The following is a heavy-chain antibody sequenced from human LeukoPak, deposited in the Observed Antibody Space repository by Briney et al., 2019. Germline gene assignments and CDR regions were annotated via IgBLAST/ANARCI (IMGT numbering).Heavy chain of an antibody. CDR1: GGSFSGYY. V-gene: IGHV4-34*01. CDR3: ARGDPAMVSY. J-gene: IGHJ4*02. D-gene: IGHD5-18*01. CDR2: INHSGST. Sequence: PSETLSLTCAVYGGSFSGYYWSWIRQPPGKGLEWIGEINHSGSTNYNPSLKSRVTISVDTSKNQFSLKLSSVTAADTAVYYCARGDPAMVSYWGQGTLVTVS.